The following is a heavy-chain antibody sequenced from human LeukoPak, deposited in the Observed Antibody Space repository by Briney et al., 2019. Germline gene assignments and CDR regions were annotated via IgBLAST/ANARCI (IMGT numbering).Heavy chain of an antibody. J-gene: IGHJ4*02. Sequence: AGGSLRLSCAASGFTFSSYGMHWVRQAPGKGLEWVAVIWYDGSNKYYADSVKGRFTISRDNSKNTLYLQMNSLRAEDTAVYYCAKVLSPVTSIAAAGDFDYWGQGTLVTVSS. D-gene: IGHD6-13*01. CDR3: AKVLSPVTSIAAAGDFDY. V-gene: IGHV3-30*02. CDR2: IWYDGSNK. CDR1: GFTFSSYG.